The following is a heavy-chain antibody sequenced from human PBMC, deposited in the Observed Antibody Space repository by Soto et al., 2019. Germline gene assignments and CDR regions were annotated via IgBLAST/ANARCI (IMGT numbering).Heavy chain of an antibody. V-gene: IGHV3-9*01. CDR3: AASRGFDSSGYSGYYYGMDV. CDR1: GFTFDDYA. CDR2: ITWNGDEI. J-gene: IGHJ6*02. Sequence: EVQLVESGGGLVQPGRSLRLSCAASGFTFDDYAMHWVRQRPGRGLEWVSGITWNGDEIGYRDSVQSRFSISRDNAKKYLYLQMNSLRPDDTALYYCAASRGFDSSGYSGYYYGMDVWGQGTTVTISS. D-gene: IGHD3-22*01.